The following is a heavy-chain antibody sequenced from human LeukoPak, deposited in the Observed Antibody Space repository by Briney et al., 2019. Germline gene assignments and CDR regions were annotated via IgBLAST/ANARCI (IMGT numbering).Heavy chain of an antibody. J-gene: IGHJ4*02. CDR1: GFTFSNYG. D-gene: IGHD3-10*01. CDR3: TGNYYGSGSYADFDY. V-gene: IGHV3-23*01. Sequence: GGSLRLSCAASGFTFSNYGMSWVRQAPGKGLEWVSAIRGSGGSTNYADSVKGRFSISRDNSKNTVYLQMDSLKTEDTAVYYCTGNYYGSGSYADFDYWGQGTLVTVSS. CDR2: IRGSGGST.